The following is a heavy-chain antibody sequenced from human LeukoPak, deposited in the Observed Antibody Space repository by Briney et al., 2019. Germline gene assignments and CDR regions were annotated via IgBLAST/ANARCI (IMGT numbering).Heavy chain of an antibody. D-gene: IGHD1-1*01. V-gene: IGHV1-69*04. CDR1: GGTFSSYA. Sequence: SVKVSCKASGGTFSSYAISWVRQAPGQGLEWMGRIIPILGIANYAQKFQGRVTITADKSTSTAYMELSSLRSEDTGVYYCARETTGTTSYDYWGQGTLVTVSS. CDR3: ARETTGTTSYDY. J-gene: IGHJ4*02. CDR2: IIPILGIA.